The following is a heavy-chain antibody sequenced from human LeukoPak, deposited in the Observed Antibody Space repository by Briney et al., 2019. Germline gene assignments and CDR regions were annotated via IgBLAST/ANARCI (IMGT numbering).Heavy chain of an antibody. D-gene: IGHD3-22*01. CDR1: GGSISSGSYY. Sequence: MASETLSLTCTVSGGSISSGSYYWSWIRQPPGKGLEWIGEINHSGSTNYNPSLKSRVTISVDTSKNQFSLKLSSVTAADTAVYYCARGYYYDSSGYPDAFDIWGQGTMVTVSS. CDR2: INHSGST. J-gene: IGHJ3*02. V-gene: IGHV4-39*07. CDR3: ARGYYYDSSGYPDAFDI.